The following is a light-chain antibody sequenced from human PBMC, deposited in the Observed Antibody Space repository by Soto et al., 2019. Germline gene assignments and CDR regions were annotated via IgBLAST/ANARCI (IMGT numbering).Light chain of an antibody. CDR2: DAS. V-gene: IGKV1-33*01. Sequence: DLQMTQSPSSLSASVGDRVTITCQASHDITSFLNWYQHKPGRAPKLLIYDASILEAGVPTRFSGSGSGTHFTFTISSLQHEDVATYYTQHFDYLPIFRPGTTVDFK. CDR1: HDITSF. CDR3: QHFDYLPI. J-gene: IGKJ3*01.